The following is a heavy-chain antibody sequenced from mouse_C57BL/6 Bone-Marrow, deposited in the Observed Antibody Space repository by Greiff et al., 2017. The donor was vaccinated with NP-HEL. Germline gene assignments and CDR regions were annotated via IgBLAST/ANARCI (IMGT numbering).Heavy chain of an antibody. CDR3: ANSYAMDY. CDR1: GFTFSDYY. J-gene: IGHJ4*01. Sequence: EVQGVESGGGLVQPGGSLKLSCAASGFTFSDYYMYWVRQTPEKRLEWVAYISNGGGSTYYPDTVKGRFTISRDNAKNTLYLQMSRLKSEDTAMYYCANSYAMDYWGQGTSVTVSS. D-gene: IGHD1-3*01. V-gene: IGHV5-12*01. CDR2: ISNGGGST.